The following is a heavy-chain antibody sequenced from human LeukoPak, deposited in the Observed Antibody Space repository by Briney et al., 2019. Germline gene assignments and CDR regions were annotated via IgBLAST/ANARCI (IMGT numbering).Heavy chain of an antibody. CDR1: GYTFTSYG. CDR3: ARAYCSGGSCYPLYYYYMDV. V-gene: IGHV1-18*01. Sequence: ASVKVSCKASGYTFTSYGISWVRQAPGQGLEWMGWISAYNGNTNYAQKLQGRVTMTTDTSTSTAYMELRSLRSDDTAVYYCARAYCSGGSCYPLYYYYMDVWGKGTTVTVSS. D-gene: IGHD2-15*01. CDR2: ISAYNGNT. J-gene: IGHJ6*03.